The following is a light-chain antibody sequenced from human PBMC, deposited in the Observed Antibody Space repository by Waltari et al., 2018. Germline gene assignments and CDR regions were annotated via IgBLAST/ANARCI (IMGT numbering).Light chain of an antibody. CDR3: QSADSSGTQGV. V-gene: IGLV3-25*03. CDR1: ALPKQY. J-gene: IGLJ1*01. CDR2: KDS. Sequence: SYELTQPPSVSVSPGQTARITCSGDALPKQYAYWYQQKPDQAPVLLIYKDSERPSGIPERSSGSSSGTTVTLTISGVQADDEADYYCQSADSSGTQGVFGTGTKVTVL.